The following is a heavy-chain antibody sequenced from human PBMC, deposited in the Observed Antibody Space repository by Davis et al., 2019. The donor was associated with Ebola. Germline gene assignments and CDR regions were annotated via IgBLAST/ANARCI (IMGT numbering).Heavy chain of an antibody. V-gene: IGHV3-7*01. CDR1: GFIFGSDW. Sequence: GESLKISCAGSGFIFGSDWMSWVRQAPGRGLDWVASIHPDGSEKHSADSVKGRFTISRDNAKNSVYLQMNSLKDEDTAVYYCARDIAMDVWGQGTTVTVSS. CDR3: ARDIAMDV. J-gene: IGHJ6*02. CDR2: IHPDGSEK. D-gene: IGHD2-21*01.